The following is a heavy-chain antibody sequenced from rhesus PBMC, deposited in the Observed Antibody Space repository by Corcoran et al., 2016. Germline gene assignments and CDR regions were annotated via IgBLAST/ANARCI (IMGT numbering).Heavy chain of an antibody. CDR3: ARHQYYTGPYYSFDC. CDR1: GGSISGSYF. J-gene: IGHJ4*01. Sequence: QVQLQESGPGLVKPSETLSLSCTVSGGSISGSYFWSWIRQPPGKGLEWIGSIYGNNTNSNYDPSLKSRTTISKDTSKILFFLRLSSVTAADTAVYYCARHQYYTGPYYSFDCWGQGVLVTVSS. CDR2: IYGNNTNS. V-gene: IGHV4-143*01. D-gene: IGHD3-16*01.